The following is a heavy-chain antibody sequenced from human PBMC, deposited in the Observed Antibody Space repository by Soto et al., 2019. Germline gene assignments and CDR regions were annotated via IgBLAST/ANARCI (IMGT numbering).Heavy chain of an antibody. D-gene: IGHD1-26*01. CDR2: VNAHNHIT. J-gene: IGHJ3*01. V-gene: IGHV1-18*01. CDR3: ARDSRVGANSDACDV. Sequence: ASVKVSCKASGYRFDSFGISWVRQAPGQGLEWMGRVNAHNHITKYAQKFQGRVTITRDTSTSTDYMEVRSLRSDDTAVYYCARDSRVGANSDACDVWGQGTMVTVSS. CDR1: GYRFDSFG.